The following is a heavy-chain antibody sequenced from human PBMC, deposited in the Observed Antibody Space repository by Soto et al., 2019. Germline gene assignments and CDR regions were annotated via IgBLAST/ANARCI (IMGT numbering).Heavy chain of an antibody. J-gene: IGHJ6*02. D-gene: IGHD3-22*01. CDR2: IVVGSGNT. V-gene: IGHV1-58*02. CDR1: GFTFTSSA. Sequence: QMQLVQSGPEVKKPGTSVKVSCKASGFTFTSSAMQWVRQARGQRLEWIGWIVVGSGNTNYAQKFQERVTITRDMSTSTXXMXLXXLRSEDTAVYYCAAGVGYYDFTFGGGDYYYYGMDVWGQGTTVTVSS. CDR3: AAGVGYYDFTFGGGDYYYYGMDV.